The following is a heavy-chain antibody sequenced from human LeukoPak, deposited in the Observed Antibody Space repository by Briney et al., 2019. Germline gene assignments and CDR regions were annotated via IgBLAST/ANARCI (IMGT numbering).Heavy chain of an antibody. D-gene: IGHD1-26*01. CDR1: GGTFSSYA. J-gene: IGHJ4*02. CDR3: ARVDRVGASRGCDY. CDR2: IIPIFGTA. Sequence: GASVKVSCKASGGTFSSYAISWVRQAPGQGLEWMGGIIPIFGTANYAQKFQGRVTITADESTSTAYMELSSLRSEDTAVYYCARVDRVGASRGCDYWGQGTLVTVSS. V-gene: IGHV1-69*13.